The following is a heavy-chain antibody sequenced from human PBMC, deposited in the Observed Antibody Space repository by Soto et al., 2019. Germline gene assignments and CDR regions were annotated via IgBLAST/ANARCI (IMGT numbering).Heavy chain of an antibody. CDR2: INAGNGNA. J-gene: IGHJ4*02. V-gene: IGHV1-3*01. Sequence: QVQLVQSGSEVKKPGASVKVSCKASGYTFTSYAVHWVRQAPGQRLEWMGSINAGNGNAKYSQKFQGRVSITRDRSADTAYMDLGSLRSEDTAVYYCARGGDTALITYFDSWGQGTLVTVSS. CDR1: GYTFTSYA. D-gene: IGHD5-18*01. CDR3: ARGGDTALITYFDS.